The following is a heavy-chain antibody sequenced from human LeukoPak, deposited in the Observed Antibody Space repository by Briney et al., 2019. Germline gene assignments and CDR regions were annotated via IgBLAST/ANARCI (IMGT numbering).Heavy chain of an antibody. CDR3: ARVLSDLRDDSFDV. CDR2: IWYDGSNT. CDR1: GFTFNTYG. Sequence: GRSLRLSCAASGFTFNTYGMHRVRQAPGKGLEWVALIWYDGSNTNYADSVKGRFTISRDNSKNTLYLQLNSLRAEDTAVYYCARVLSDLRDDSFDVWGQGTMVTVSS. J-gene: IGHJ3*01. V-gene: IGHV3-33*01.